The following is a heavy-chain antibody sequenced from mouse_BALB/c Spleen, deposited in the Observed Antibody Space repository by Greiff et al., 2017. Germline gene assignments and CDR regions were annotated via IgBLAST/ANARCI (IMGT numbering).Heavy chain of an antibody. CDR3: ARDKGYYAMDY. J-gene: IGHJ4*01. V-gene: IGHV5-15*02. CDR1: GFTFSDYG. CDR2: ISNLAYSI. Sequence: EVQGVESGGGLVQPGGSRKLSCAASGFTFSDYGMAWVRQAPGKGPEWVAFISNLAYSIYYADTVTGRFTISRENAKNTLYLEMSSLRSEDTAMYYCARDKGYYAMDYWGQGTSVTVSS.